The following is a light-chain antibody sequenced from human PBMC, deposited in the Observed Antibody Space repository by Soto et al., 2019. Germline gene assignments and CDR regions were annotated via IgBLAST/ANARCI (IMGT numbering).Light chain of an antibody. CDR3: LQYKTYSRT. Sequence: DIQMTQSPSTLSASVGDRVTITCRASQTIGRYLAWYQQAPGKAPNLLIYDASNLERGVPSRFSGSGSGTEFTLTIDSLQAADFATYYCLQYKTYSRTFGQGTKVDIK. V-gene: IGKV1-5*01. CDR2: DAS. CDR1: QTIGRY. J-gene: IGKJ1*01.